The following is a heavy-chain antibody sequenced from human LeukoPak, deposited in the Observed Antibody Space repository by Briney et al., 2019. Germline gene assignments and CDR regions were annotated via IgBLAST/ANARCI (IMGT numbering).Heavy chain of an antibody. J-gene: IGHJ4*02. CDR2: IYYSGST. Sequence: SETLSLTCTVSGGSVSSGSYYWSWIRQPPGKGLEWIGYIYYSGSTNYNPSLKSRVTISVDTSKNQFSLKLSSVTAADTAVYYCARGLYGSESYWGQGTLVTVSS. CDR3: ARGLYGSESY. V-gene: IGHV4-61*01. CDR1: GGSVSSGSYY. D-gene: IGHD3-10*01.